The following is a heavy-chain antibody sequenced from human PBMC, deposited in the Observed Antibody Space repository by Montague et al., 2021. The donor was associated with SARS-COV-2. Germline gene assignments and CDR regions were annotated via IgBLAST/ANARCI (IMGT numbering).Heavy chain of an antibody. CDR2: IYYSGST. CDR1: GGSVSSTSYY. V-gene: IGHV4-39*01. Sequence: SETLSLTCTVSGGSVSSTSYYWGWIRQPPGKGLEWIGCIYYSGSTYYNPSLKSRVTISVDTSKNQFSLKLNSVTAADTAVYYCARQLRYYGYQYGDYWGQGTTVTVSS. CDR3: ARQLRYYGYQYGDY. J-gene: IGHJ4*02. D-gene: IGHD3-16*01.